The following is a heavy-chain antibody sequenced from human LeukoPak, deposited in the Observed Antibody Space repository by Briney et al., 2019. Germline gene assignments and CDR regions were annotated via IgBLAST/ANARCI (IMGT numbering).Heavy chain of an antibody. V-gene: IGHV3-21*06. Sequence: GGSLRLSCAASGFTFSTYNMNWVRQAPGKGLEWVSSITSGGGYTYYADSVKGRFTTSRDNAKNSLSLRLDSLRAEDTAVYYSARGHYDVLTSSYKWTPDYWGQGTLVTVSS. D-gene: IGHD3-9*01. CDR1: GFTFSTYN. J-gene: IGHJ4*02. CDR3: ARGHYDVLTSSYKWTPDY. CDR2: ITSGGGYT.